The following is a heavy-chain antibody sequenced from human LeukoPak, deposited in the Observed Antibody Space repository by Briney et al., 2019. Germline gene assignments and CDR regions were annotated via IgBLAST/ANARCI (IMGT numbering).Heavy chain of an antibody. CDR1: GGSISSYY. CDR3: ASPTAIGYYDSSGYFDY. CDR2: IYYSGST. D-gene: IGHD3-22*01. V-gene: IGHV4-59*01. Sequence: SETLSLTCTVSGGSISSYYWSWIRQPPGKGLEWIGYIYYSGSTNYNPSLKSRVTISVDTSKNQFSLKLSSVTAADTAVYYCASPTAIGYYDSSGYFDYWGQGTLVTVSS. J-gene: IGHJ4*02.